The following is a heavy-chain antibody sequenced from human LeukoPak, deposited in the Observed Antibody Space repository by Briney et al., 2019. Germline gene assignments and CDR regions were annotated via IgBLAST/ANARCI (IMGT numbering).Heavy chain of an antibody. V-gene: IGHV1-2*02. CDR2: IDPNSGGT. Sequence: ASVKVSCKASGSTFTGYYMHWVRQAPGQGLEWMGWIDPNSGGTNYAQKFQGRVTMTRDTSISTAYMELSRLRSDDTAVYYCARRLSRLSHQFDYWGQGTLVTVSS. J-gene: IGHJ4*02. CDR1: GSTFTGYY. D-gene: IGHD2/OR15-2a*01. CDR3: ARRLSRLSHQFDY.